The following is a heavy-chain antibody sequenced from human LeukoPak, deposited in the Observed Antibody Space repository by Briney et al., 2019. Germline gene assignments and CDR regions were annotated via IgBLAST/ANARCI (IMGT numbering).Heavy chain of an antibody. Sequence: SETLPLTCTVSGGSISSGGYYWSWIRQHPGKGLEWIGYIYYSGSTYYSPSLKSRVTISVDTSKNQFSLKLSSVTAADTAVYYCARDRSRLVPAAISATDYYYGMDVWGQGTTVTVSS. CDR2: IYYSGST. J-gene: IGHJ6*02. CDR3: ARDRSRLVPAAISATDYYYGMDV. V-gene: IGHV4-31*03. D-gene: IGHD2-2*01. CDR1: GGSISSGGYY.